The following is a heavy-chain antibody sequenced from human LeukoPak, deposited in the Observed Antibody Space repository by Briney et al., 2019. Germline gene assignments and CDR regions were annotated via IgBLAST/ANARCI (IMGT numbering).Heavy chain of an antibody. V-gene: IGHV3-30-3*01. CDR2: ISYDGSNK. CDR3: ARDRLYYGSGSPRNAFDY. J-gene: IGHJ4*02. Sequence: GGSLRLSCAASGFTFSSYAMHWVRQAPGKGLEWVAVISYDGSNKYYADSVKGRFTISRDNSKNTPYLQMNSLRAEDTAVYYCARDRLYYGSGSPRNAFDYWGQGTLVTVSS. D-gene: IGHD3-10*01. CDR1: GFTFSSYA.